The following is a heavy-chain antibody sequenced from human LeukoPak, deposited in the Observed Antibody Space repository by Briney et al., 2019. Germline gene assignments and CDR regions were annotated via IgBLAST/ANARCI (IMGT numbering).Heavy chain of an antibody. CDR1: GGTFSSCA. CDR3: ARDSAEDYYYYGMDV. D-gene: IGHD3-10*01. CDR2: IIPIFGTA. Sequence: ASVKVSCKASGGTFSSCAISWVRQAPGQGLEWMGGIIPIFGTANYAQKFQGRVTITADESTSTAYMELSSLRSEDTAVYYCARDSAEDYYYYGMDVWGQGTTVTVSS. J-gene: IGHJ6*02. V-gene: IGHV1-69*13.